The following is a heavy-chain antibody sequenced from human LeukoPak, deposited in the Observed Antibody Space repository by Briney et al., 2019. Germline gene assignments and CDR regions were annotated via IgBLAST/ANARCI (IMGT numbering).Heavy chain of an antibody. D-gene: IGHD6-6*01. J-gene: IGHJ4*02. Sequence: GGSLRLSCAASGFAFSSYAMSWVRQAPGMGLERVSATSGGGGGTYYADSVKGRFTISRDNAQNTLYLQMNSLRVEDTAVYYCAKEDLSSSRYYFENWGQGALVTVSS. CDR2: TSGGGGGT. CDR1: GFAFSSYA. CDR3: AKEDLSSSRYYFEN. V-gene: IGHV3-23*01.